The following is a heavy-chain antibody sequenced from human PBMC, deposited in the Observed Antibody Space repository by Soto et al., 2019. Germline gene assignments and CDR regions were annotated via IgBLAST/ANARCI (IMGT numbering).Heavy chain of an antibody. D-gene: IGHD2-15*01. Sequence: SVKVSCKASGGTFSSYTINWVRQAPGQGLEWMGRIIPIFGITNYAQMFQGRVTITADKSTSTAYMELSGLRSEDTAVYYCAGAPGYCSGGSCYSSAFDIWGQGTMVTVSS. J-gene: IGHJ3*02. CDR3: AGAPGYCSGGSCYSSAFDI. V-gene: IGHV1-69*02. CDR1: GGTFSSYT. CDR2: IIPIFGIT.